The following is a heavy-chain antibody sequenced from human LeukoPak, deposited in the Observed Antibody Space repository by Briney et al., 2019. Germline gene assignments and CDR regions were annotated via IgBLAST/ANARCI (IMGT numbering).Heavy chain of an antibody. V-gene: IGHV1-18*01. Sequence: ASVKVSCKASGYTFTSYGISWVRQAPGQGLEWVGWISAYNGNTNYAQKLQGRVTMTTDTSTSTAYMELRSLRSDDTAVYYCARAPRSIYYYDSSGYYPGNYWGQGTLVTVSS. J-gene: IGHJ4*02. CDR1: GYTFTSYG. CDR2: ISAYNGNT. CDR3: ARAPRSIYYYDSSGYYPGNY. D-gene: IGHD3-22*01.